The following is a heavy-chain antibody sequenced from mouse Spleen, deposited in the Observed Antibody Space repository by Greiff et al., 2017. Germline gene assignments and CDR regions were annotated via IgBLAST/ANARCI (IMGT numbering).Heavy chain of an antibody. CDR2: ISSGGSYT. CDR3: ARNWDGVDY. D-gene: IGHD4-1*01. Sequence: EVQRVESGGGLVKPGGSLKLSCAASGFTFSSYAMSWVRQSPEKRLEWVAEISSGGSYTYYPDTVTGRFTISRDNAKNTLYLEMSSLRSEDTAMYYCARNWDGVDYWGQGTSVTVSS. V-gene: IGHV5-9-4*01. CDR1: GFTFSSYA. J-gene: IGHJ4*01.